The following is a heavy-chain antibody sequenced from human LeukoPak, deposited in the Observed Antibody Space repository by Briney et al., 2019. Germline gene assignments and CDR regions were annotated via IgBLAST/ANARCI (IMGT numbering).Heavy chain of an antibody. J-gene: IGHJ4*02. Sequence: GGSLRLSCAASGFTFTSHSMNWVRQAPGKGLEWVGRIKSKTDGGTTDYAAPVKGRFTISRDDSKNTLYLQMNSLKTEDTAVYYCTKYSGYDPEFDYWGQGTLVTVSS. CDR2: IKSKTDGGTT. CDR1: GFTFTSHS. D-gene: IGHD5-12*01. CDR3: TKYSGYDPEFDY. V-gene: IGHV3-15*01.